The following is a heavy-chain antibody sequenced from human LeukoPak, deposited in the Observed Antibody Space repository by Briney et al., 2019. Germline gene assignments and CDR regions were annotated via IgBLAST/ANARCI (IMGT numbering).Heavy chain of an antibody. V-gene: IGHV3-53*01. CDR2: IYSGGST. Sequence: GGSLRPSCAASALTLISTYMSWVRQAPGKGLEWVSVIYSGGSTYYADSVKGRFTISRDNSKNTLYLQMNSLRAEDTAVYYCATPGWVVTNPFDYWGQGTLVTVSS. J-gene: IGHJ4*02. CDR3: ATPGWVVTNPFDY. CDR1: ALTLISTY. D-gene: IGHD2-21*02.